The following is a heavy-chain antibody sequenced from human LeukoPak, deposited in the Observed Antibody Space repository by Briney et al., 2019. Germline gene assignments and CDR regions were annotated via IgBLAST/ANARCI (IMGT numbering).Heavy chain of an antibody. J-gene: IGHJ4*02. V-gene: IGHV4-34*01. CDR2: INHSGSA. CDR1: GGSFSAYY. CDR3: ARGQGTVTTH. D-gene: IGHD4-17*01. Sequence: SETLSLTCAVSGGSFSAYYWTWIRQPPGKGLEWIGEINHSGSANYNPSLESRVTISLDTSKNQFSLKLSSVTAADTAVYYCARGQGTVTTHWGQGTLVTVSS.